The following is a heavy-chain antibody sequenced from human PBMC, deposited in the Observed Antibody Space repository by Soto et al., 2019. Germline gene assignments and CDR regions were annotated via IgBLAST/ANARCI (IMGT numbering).Heavy chain of an antibody. CDR3: ARLSTGGIWFGELYPEGYFDY. Sequence: SETLSLTCTVSGGSISSSSYYWGWIRQPPGKGLEWIGSIYYSGSTYYNPSLKSRVTISVDTSKNQFSLKLSSVTAADTAVYYCARLSTGGIWFGELYPEGYFDYWGQGTLVTVSS. D-gene: IGHD3-10*01. CDR2: IYYSGST. J-gene: IGHJ4*02. V-gene: IGHV4-39*01. CDR1: GGSISSSSYY.